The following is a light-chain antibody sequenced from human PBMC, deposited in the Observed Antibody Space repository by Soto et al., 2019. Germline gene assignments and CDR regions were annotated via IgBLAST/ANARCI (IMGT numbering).Light chain of an antibody. Sequence: DLQMTQSPSSLSASVGDRVTISCRASQRIGTFLNWYQQKPGKAPKLLIYGAFSLQSGAPSRVSGSGSETDFTLTFSSLQPEDFATYYCQQTYDSPYTFGQGTKLQI. CDR2: GAF. CDR3: QQTYDSPYT. V-gene: IGKV1-39*01. CDR1: QRIGTF. J-gene: IGKJ2*01.